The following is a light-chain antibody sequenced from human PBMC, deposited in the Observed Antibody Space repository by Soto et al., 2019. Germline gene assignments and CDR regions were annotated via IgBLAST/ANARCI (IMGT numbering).Light chain of an antibody. CDR2: AAS. CDR1: QGSSRY. CDR3: QQYYSYPLT. J-gene: IGKJ4*01. Sequence: AIRMTQSPSSFSASTGDRVTITCRASQGSSRYVAWYQQKPGKAPKLLIYAASTLQSGVPSRFSGSGSGTDFTLTISCLQSEDFATYYCQQYYSYPLTFGGGTKVEIK. V-gene: IGKV1-8*01.